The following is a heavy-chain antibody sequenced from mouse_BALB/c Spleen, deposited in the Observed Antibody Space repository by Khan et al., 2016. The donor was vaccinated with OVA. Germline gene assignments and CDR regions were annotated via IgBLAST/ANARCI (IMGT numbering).Heavy chain of an antibody. V-gene: IGHV1-4*01. CDR3: VRDGAYHRNDGWFAY. CDR1: GYTFTSYT. J-gene: IGHJ3*01. Sequence: QVQLKQSGAELARPGASVKMSCKASGYTFTSYTIHWIKLRPGQGLEWIGFINPSNGYTNYIQKFKDKATLTADKSSTTVYMQLSSLTSDDSAVYNCVRDGAYHRNDGWFAYWGQGTLVTVSA. CDR2: INPSNGYT. D-gene: IGHD2-14*01.